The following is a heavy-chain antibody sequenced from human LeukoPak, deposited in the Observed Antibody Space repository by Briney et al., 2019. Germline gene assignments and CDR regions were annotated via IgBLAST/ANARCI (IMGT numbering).Heavy chain of an antibody. V-gene: IGHV4-39*01. J-gene: IGHJ5*01. CDR1: GGSFSSGSYY. CDR2: IYYSGTT. Sequence: SETLSLTCTVFGGSFSSGSYYWGWILQPPGKGLEWIGSIYYSGTTYYNPSLKSRVTISVDTSENQFSLKLSSVTASDTAVYYCARHREAYTNSWFHYWGQGTLVSVSS. D-gene: IGHD2-2*02. CDR3: ARHREAYTNSWFHY.